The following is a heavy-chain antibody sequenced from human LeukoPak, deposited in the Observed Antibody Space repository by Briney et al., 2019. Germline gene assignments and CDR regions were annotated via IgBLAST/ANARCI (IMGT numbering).Heavy chain of an antibody. V-gene: IGHV4-4*07. D-gene: IGHD4-11*01. CDR3: ARDQSDYSNYANWFDP. J-gene: IGHJ5*02. CDR1: GGSISSYY. Sequence: SETLSLTCTVSGGSISSYYWSWIRQPAGKGLEWIGRIYTSGSTNYNPSLKSRVTMSVDTSKNQFSLKLSSVTAADTAVYYCARDQSDYSNYANWFDPWGQGTLVTVSS. CDR2: IYTSGST.